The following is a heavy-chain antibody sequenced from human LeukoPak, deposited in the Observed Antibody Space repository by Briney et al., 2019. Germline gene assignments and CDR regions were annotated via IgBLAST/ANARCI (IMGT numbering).Heavy chain of an antibody. J-gene: IGHJ5*02. Sequence: GGSLRLSCAASGFTFSNYGMHWVRQAPGKGLEWVSFIRYDGSHQYYADSVKGRFTISRDNSKNTLYLQMNSLRAEDTAVYYCARQLGNNWFDPWGQGTLDTVSS. CDR3: ARQLGNNWFDP. CDR2: IRYDGSHQ. CDR1: GFTFSNYG. D-gene: IGHD6-13*01. V-gene: IGHV3-30*02.